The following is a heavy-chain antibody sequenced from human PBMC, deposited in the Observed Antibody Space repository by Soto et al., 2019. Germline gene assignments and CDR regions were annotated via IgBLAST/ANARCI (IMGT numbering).Heavy chain of an antibody. J-gene: IGHJ4*02. CDR2: IIPILGIA. Sequence: QVQLVQSGAEVKKPGSSVKVSCKASGGTFSSYTISWVRQAPGQGIEWMGRIIPILGIANYAQKFQGRVTITADKSTSTAYMELSSLRSEDTAVYYCARAYCSGGSCYPGRAYYFDYWGQGTLVTVSS. D-gene: IGHD2-15*01. V-gene: IGHV1-69*02. CDR1: GGTFSSYT. CDR3: ARAYCSGGSCYPGRAYYFDY.